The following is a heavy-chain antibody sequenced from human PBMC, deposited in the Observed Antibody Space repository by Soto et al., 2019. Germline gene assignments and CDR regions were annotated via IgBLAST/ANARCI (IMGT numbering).Heavy chain of an antibody. CDR2: LSYEGSEE. J-gene: IGHJ4*02. Sequence: GGSLRLSCAASGFNFGVFGMHWVRQAPGKELEWLSVLSYEGSEEYYADSVRGRFTISRDNSKNTLFLQMDSLRVDDTGVYYCALTRRSSLLEVAGPGFEYWGQGTLVTVSS. V-gene: IGHV3-30*03. CDR1: GFNFGVFG. D-gene: IGHD6-19*01. CDR3: ALTRRSSLLEVAGPGFEY.